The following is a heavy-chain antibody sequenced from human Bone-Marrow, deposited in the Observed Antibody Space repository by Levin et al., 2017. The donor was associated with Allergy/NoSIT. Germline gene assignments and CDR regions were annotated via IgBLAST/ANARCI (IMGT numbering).Heavy chain of an antibody. CDR2: ISTSGNFI. V-gene: IGHV3-21*06. CDR3: ARVDSSGSYWIAGGLLDY. D-gene: IGHD3-22*01. CDR1: GFNFRDYN. Sequence: GESLKISCATSGFNFRDYNFYWVRQAPGKGLEWVSSISTSGNFIHYADSVKGRFTISRDSARNSVHLQMDSLRVDDTAIYYCARVDSSGSYWIAGGLLDYWGQGTLVTVSS. J-gene: IGHJ4*02.